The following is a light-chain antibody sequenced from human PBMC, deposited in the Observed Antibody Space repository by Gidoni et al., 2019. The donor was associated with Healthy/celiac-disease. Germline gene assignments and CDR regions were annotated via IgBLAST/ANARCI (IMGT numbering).Light chain of an antibody. V-gene: IGKV3-20*01. CDR2: DAS. Sequence: VLPQSPSTLPSSPGERATLSCRASQSVSSSYLAWYQQKPGQAPRLLLYDASSRATGIPDRFIGSGSGTDFTLTISRLEPEDFAVYYCQQYGISPALTFGGGTKVEIK. CDR3: QQYGISPALT. J-gene: IGKJ4*01. CDR1: QSVSSSY.